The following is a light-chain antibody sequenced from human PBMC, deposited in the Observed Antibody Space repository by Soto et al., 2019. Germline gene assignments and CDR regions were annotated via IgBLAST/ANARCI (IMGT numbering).Light chain of an antibody. CDR3: QQRSNWTIT. Sequence: EIVLTHSPGTLSLSPGERATLSCRARQSVSRSYLAWYQQKPGQAPRLLIYGASNRATGIPDRFSGSGSGTDFTLTISSLEPEDFEVYCCQQRSNWTITFGQGTRLEIK. CDR2: GAS. CDR1: QSVSRSY. J-gene: IGKJ5*01. V-gene: IGKV3D-20*02.